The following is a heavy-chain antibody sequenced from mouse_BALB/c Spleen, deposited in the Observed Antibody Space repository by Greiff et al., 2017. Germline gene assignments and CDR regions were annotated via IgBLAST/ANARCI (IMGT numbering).Heavy chain of an antibody. D-gene: IGHD2-4*01. CDR1: GFTFSSYG. J-gene: IGHJ4*01. Sequence: EVKLVESGGDLVKPGGSLKLSCAASGFTFSSYGMSWVRQTPDKRLEWVATISSGGSYTYYPDSVKGRFTISRDNAKNTLYLQMSSLKSEDTAMYYCASTMITNYYAMDYWGQGTSVTVSS. V-gene: IGHV5-6*01. CDR3: ASTMITNYYAMDY. CDR2: ISSGGSYT.